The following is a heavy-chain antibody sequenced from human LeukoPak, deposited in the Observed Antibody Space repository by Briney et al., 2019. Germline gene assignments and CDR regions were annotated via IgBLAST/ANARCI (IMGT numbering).Heavy chain of an antibody. CDR3: ARANYYDSSGSDNRGGDY. V-gene: IGHV1-24*01. CDR1: GYMFTELS. Sequence: ASVKVSCKVSGYMFTELSMHWVRQAPGKGLEWMGGFGPEDGETIYAQKFQGRVTMTRDTSTSTVYMELSSLRSEDTAVYYCARANYYDSSGSDNRGGDYWGQGTLVTVSS. CDR2: FGPEDGET. J-gene: IGHJ4*02. D-gene: IGHD3-22*01.